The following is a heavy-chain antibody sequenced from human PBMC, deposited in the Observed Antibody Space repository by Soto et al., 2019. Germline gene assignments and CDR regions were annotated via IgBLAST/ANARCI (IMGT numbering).Heavy chain of an antibody. D-gene: IGHD2-15*01. CDR1: GFTFSSYG. CDR2: ISYDGSNK. J-gene: IGHJ6*02. Sequence: GESLKISCAASGFTFSSYGMHWVRQAPGKGLEWVAVISYDGSNKCYADSVKGRFTISRDNSKNTLYLQMNSLRAEDTAVYYCAKDPYGGNCGLNYCGMDVWGQGTTVTVSS. V-gene: IGHV3-30*18. CDR3: AKDPYGGNCGLNYCGMDV.